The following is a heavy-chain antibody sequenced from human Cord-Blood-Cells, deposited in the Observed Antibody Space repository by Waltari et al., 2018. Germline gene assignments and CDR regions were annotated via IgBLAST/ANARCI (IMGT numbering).Heavy chain of an antibody. J-gene: IGHJ3*02. V-gene: IGHV1-8*03. CDR3: LYCGGDCYAFDI. CDR2: MNPNRGNT. CDR1: GYTFTSYD. D-gene: IGHD2-21*02. Sequence: QVQLVQSGAEVKKPGASVKVSCKASGYTFTSYDINWVRQATGQGLEWMGWMNPNRGNTGYGQKFQGRDTITRNTSISTAYMELSSLRSEDTAVYYCLYCGGDCYAFDIWGQGTMVTVSS.